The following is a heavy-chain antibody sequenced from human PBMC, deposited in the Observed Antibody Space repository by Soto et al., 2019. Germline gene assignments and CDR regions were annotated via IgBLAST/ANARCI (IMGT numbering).Heavy chain of an antibody. CDR3: ARAGLYYYMDV. Sequence: QVQLVQSGAEVKKPGASVKVSCEASGYTFTTYGISWVRQAPGQGLEWMGWISGYNGNTEYAQKFHGRVTMTTDTSTNTVYMELRSLRSDDTAIYYCARAGLYYYMDVWGRGTTVSVSS. CDR2: ISGYNGNT. CDR1: GYTFTTYG. D-gene: IGHD6-19*01. J-gene: IGHJ6*03. V-gene: IGHV1-18*01.